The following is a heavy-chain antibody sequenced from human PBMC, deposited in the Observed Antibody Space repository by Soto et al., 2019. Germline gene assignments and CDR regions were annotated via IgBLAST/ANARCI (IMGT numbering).Heavy chain of an antibody. J-gene: IGHJ4*02. CDR2: VYYSGST. CDR1: GGSISSSRSY. D-gene: IGHD3-22*01. V-gene: IGHV4-39*01. CDR3: GGQYPYDNRGYHLDS. Sequence: SETLSLTCIVSGGSISSSRSYWGWIRRPPGKGLEWIGSVYYSGSTYYNPSLKSRVTISIDMSKTQFSLELTSVTAADTAVYYCGGQYPYDNRGYHLDSWGQGTPVTVSS.